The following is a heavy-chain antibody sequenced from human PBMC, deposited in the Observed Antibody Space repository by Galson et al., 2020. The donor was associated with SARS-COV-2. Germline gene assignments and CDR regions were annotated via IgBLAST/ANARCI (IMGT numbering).Heavy chain of an antibody. D-gene: IGHD3-16*01. J-gene: IGHJ4*02. Sequence: SGPTLVKPTQTLTLTCTFSGFSLTTRGMSVTWIRQPPGKALEWLALIDWDDDKYYSTSLKTRLTISKDTSKNQVVLTMTNMDPVDTATYFCARKSMANVWGYFDYWGQGTLVTVSS. CDR3: ARKSMANVWGYFDY. CDR2: IDWDDDK. CDR1: GFSLTTRGMS. V-gene: IGHV2-70*01.